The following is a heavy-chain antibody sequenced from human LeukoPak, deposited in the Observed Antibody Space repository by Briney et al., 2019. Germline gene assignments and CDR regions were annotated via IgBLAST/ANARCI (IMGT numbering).Heavy chain of an antibody. V-gene: IGHV3-53*01. CDR3: AREMSSSSDY. D-gene: IGHD6-13*01. CDR2: IYSGGST. CDR1: GFTVSSNY. Sequence: GGSLRLSCAASGFTVSSNYMSWVRQAPGKGLEWVSVIYSGGSTYYADSVTGRFTISRDNSKNTLYLQMNSLRAEDTAVYYCAREMSSSSDYWGQGTLVTVSS. J-gene: IGHJ4*02.